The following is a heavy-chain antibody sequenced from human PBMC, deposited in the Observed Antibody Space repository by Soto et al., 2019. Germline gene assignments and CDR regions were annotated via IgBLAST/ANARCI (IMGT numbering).Heavy chain of an antibody. D-gene: IGHD2-21*02. Sequence: PSETLSLTCTVSGGSVSGGAYYWSWIRQPPGKGLEWIGNVYYSGGAKYNPSVKRRVSISVDTSKNQFSLNLSSVTAADTAVYYCTRDGDGRMTTNPYYYYGMDVWGPGITVTVSS. V-gene: IGHV4-61*08. CDR2: VYYSGGA. CDR3: TRDGDGRMTTNPYYYYGMDV. CDR1: GGSVSGGAYY. J-gene: IGHJ6*02.